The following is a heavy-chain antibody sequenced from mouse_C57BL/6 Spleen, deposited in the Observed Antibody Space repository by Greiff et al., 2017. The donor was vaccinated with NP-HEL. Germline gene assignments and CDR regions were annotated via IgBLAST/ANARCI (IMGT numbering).Heavy chain of an antibody. Sequence: VKLMESGAELARPGASVKMSCKASGYTFTSYTMHWVKQRPGQGLEWIGYINPSSGYTKYNQKFKDKATLTADKSSSTAHMQLSSLTSEDSAVYYCARSSLRPHYYAMDYWGQGTSVTVSS. CDR1: GYTFTSYT. CDR2: INPSSGYT. V-gene: IGHV1-4*01. D-gene: IGHD6-5*01. J-gene: IGHJ4*01. CDR3: ARSSLRPHYYAMDY.